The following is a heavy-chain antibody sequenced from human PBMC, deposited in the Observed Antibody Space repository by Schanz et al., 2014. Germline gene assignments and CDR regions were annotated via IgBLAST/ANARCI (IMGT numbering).Heavy chain of an antibody. V-gene: IGHV3-23*04. CDR1: RFTFSSFA. CDR3: AREAKWGQWYFDL. D-gene: IGHD1-26*01. Sequence: VQLVESGGGVVQPGRSLRLSCAASRFTFSSFAMSWVRQAPGKGLEWVSAISGSGVNTYYADSVEGRFTITRDNSKNTLDLQMNSLRDEDTALYYCAREAKWGQWYFDLWGRGSLVTVSS. J-gene: IGHJ2*01. CDR2: ISGSGVNT.